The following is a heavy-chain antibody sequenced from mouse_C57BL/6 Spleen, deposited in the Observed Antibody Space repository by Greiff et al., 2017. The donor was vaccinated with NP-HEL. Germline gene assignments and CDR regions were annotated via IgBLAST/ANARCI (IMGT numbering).Heavy chain of an antibody. CDR3: ASGPDYGSSYRRYFDV. CDR1: GYTFTSYW. J-gene: IGHJ1*03. V-gene: IGHV1-50*01. D-gene: IGHD1-1*01. CDR2: IDPSDSYT. Sequence: VQLQQPGAELVKPGASVKLSCKASGYTFTSYWMQWVKQRPGQGLEWIGEIDPSDSYTNYNQKFKGKATLTVDTSSSTAYMQLSSLTSEDSAVYYCASGPDYGSSYRRYFDVWGTGTTVTVSS.